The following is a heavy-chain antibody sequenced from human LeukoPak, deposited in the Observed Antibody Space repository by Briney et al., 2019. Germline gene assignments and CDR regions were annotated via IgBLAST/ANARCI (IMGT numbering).Heavy chain of an antibody. CDR1: GFTFSSYG. J-gene: IGHJ1*01. CDR2: ISYDGSNK. Sequence: GGSLRLSCAASGFTFSSYGMHWVRQAPGKGLEWVAVISYDGSNKYYADSVKGRFTISRDNSKNTLYLQMNSLRAEDTAVYYCARGLYSSGWTEYFQHWGQGTLVTVSS. V-gene: IGHV3-30*19. D-gene: IGHD6-19*01. CDR3: ARGLYSSGWTEYFQH.